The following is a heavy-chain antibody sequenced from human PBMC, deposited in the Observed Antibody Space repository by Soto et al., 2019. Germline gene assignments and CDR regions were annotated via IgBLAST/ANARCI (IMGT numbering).Heavy chain of an antibody. CDR2: ISHDGTRK. Sequence: QVQLVESGGGVVQPGRSLRLSCAASGFTFSSYGMPWVGQAPGKGLEWVTVISHDGTRKSYTDSVKGRFTVARNSSKNTLYLPMNSLRLEDTAVYYCARDEDTTTLLINSWGQGTLDTVAS. D-gene: IGHD2-15*01. J-gene: IGHJ4*02. CDR1: GFTFSSYG. V-gene: IGHV3-33*01. CDR3: ARDEDTTTLLINS.